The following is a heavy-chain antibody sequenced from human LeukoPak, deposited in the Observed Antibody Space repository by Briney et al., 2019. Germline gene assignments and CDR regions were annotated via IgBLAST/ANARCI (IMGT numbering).Heavy chain of an antibody. D-gene: IGHD3-10*01. Sequence: PGGSLRLSCAASGFSSNSYWMHWARQAPGKGLVWVARINGDGSSINYADSVKGRFTISRDNAKSSLYLQMNSLRAEDTAVYYCARAGLLWFGESYFDYWGQGTLVTVSS. CDR1: GFSSNSYW. V-gene: IGHV3-74*01. CDR2: INGDGSSI. CDR3: ARAGLLWFGESYFDY. J-gene: IGHJ4*02.